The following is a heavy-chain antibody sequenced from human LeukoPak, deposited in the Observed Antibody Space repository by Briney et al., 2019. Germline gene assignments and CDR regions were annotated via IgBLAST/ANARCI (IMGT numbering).Heavy chain of an antibody. CDR2: ISSSSSYT. CDR3: ARVPSMTTVTRYYYYGMDV. D-gene: IGHD4-17*01. Sequence: GGSLRLSCAASGFTVSSNYMSWVRQAPGKGLEWVSYISSSSSYTNYADSVKGRFTISRDNAKNSLYLQMNSLRAEDTAVYYCARVPSMTTVTRYYYYGMDVWGKGTTVTVSS. V-gene: IGHV3-11*06. J-gene: IGHJ6*04. CDR1: GFTVSSNY.